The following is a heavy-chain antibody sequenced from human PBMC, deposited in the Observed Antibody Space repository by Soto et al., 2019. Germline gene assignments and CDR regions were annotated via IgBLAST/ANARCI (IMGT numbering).Heavy chain of an antibody. CDR2: IIPMFGAA. CDR3: ARDFGLHNCFDS. CDR1: GGTFSNFA. D-gene: IGHD3-3*01. Sequence: QVQLVQSGAEVKKPGSSVKVSCTASGGTFSNFAISWVRQAPGQGLEWMGGIIPMFGAADYAQEFQGRVTITADESTSTAYMELSSLRSEDTAMYYRARDFGLHNCFDSWGQGTQVTVSS. J-gene: IGHJ5*01. V-gene: IGHV1-69*01.